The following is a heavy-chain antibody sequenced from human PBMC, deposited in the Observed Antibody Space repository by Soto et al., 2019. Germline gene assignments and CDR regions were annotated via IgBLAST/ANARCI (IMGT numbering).Heavy chain of an antibody. D-gene: IGHD3-22*01. CDR2: ISHDGSNK. Sequence: GGSLRLSCAASGFTFSSYGMHWVRQAPGKGLEWVAVISHDGSNKYYADSVKGRFTISRDNSKNTLYLQMNSLRAEDTAVYYCAKVGYYYDSSGPLGYWGQGTLVTVSS. CDR1: GFTFSSYG. CDR3: AKVGYYYDSSGPLGY. J-gene: IGHJ4*02. V-gene: IGHV3-30*18.